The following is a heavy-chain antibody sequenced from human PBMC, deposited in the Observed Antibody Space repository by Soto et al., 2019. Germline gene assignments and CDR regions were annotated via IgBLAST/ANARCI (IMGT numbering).Heavy chain of an antibody. Sequence: PSETLSLTCSVAGGPISSTGYYWGWIRLPPGKGLEWIGSIYNSGSTYYNPSLRSRVTISVDTSKNLFSLRLSSVTAADTAVYYCPKGPTTMTGAFPPRGGNGFDPRGPGPLGTVAS. CDR1: GGPISSTGYY. V-gene: IGHV4-39*01. D-gene: IGHD3-22*01. CDR3: PKGPTTMTGAFPPRGGNGFDP. J-gene: IGHJ5*02. CDR2: IYNSGST.